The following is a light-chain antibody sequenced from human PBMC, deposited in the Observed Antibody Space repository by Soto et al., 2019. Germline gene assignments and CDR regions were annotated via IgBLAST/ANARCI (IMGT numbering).Light chain of an antibody. V-gene: IGLV2-14*01. CDR2: EVS. J-gene: IGLJ1*01. Sequence: QSVLTQPASVSGSPGQSITISCTGTSSDVGGYDYVSWYQQHPGKAPKLMIYEVSNRPSGVSNRFSGSKPGNTASLTISGLQAEDEADYYCSSYTSSSTYVFATGTKVTVL. CDR3: SSYTSSSTYV. CDR1: SSDVGGYDY.